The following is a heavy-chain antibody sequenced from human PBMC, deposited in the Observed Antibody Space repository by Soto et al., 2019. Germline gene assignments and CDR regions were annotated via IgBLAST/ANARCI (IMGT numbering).Heavy chain of an antibody. CDR2: ISGSGGAT. Sequence: EAQLLESGGGLVQPGGSLRLSCAASGFTFSSYAMTWVRQAPGKGLEWVSAISGSGGATYYADSVKGRFTISRDNSKKMLFLQMSSLRVEDAAVYKCAKKKGDGEAFDIWGQGTMVTVSS. CDR3: AKKKGDGEAFDI. V-gene: IGHV3-23*01. J-gene: IGHJ3*02. D-gene: IGHD3-10*01. CDR1: GFTFSSYA.